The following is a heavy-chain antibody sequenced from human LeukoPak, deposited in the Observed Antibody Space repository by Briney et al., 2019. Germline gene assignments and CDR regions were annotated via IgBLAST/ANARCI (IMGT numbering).Heavy chain of an antibody. V-gene: IGHV3-48*02. J-gene: IGHJ6*02. CDR3: ARGAYYYYAMDV. CDR2: ISDGSRTI. Sequence: GGSLRLSCAGSGFSFATYAMNWVRQAPGKGLEWVSYISDGSRTIYYAASVKGRFTISRDNAENSLYLQMNSLSDEDTAVYYCARGAYYYYAMDVWGQGTAVTVSS. CDR1: GFSFATYA.